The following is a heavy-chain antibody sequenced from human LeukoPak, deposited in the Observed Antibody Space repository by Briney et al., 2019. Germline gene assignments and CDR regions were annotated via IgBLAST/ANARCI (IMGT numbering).Heavy chain of an antibody. V-gene: IGHV3-74*01. D-gene: IGHD3-3*01. CDR1: GFTFSGYW. Sequence: GGSLRLSCAASGFTFSGYWMHWVRQGPEKGLELVSRIDNDGHGIIYADSVKGRFTISRDNAKNSLYLQMNSLRAEDTAVYYCARSDKRNYDFWSGPDYYYMDVWGKGTTVTVSS. CDR2: IDNDGHGI. J-gene: IGHJ6*03. CDR3: ARSDKRNYDFWSGPDYYYMDV.